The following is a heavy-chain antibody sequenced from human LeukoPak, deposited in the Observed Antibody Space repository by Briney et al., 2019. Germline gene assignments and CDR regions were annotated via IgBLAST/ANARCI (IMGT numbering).Heavy chain of an antibody. D-gene: IGHD2-2*01. Sequence: GGSLRLSCAASGFTFSSYSMNWVRQAPGKGLEWVSSISSSSSYIYYADSVKGRFTISRDNAKNSLYLQMNSLRAEDTAVYYCAREIRSLVVVPAAKEGGYWGQGTLVTVSS. CDR3: AREIRSLVVVPAAKEGGY. CDR1: GFTFSSYS. V-gene: IGHV3-21*01. J-gene: IGHJ4*02. CDR2: ISSSSSYI.